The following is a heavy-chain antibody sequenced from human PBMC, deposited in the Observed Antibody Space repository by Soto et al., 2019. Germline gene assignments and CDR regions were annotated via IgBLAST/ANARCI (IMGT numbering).Heavy chain of an antibody. CDR3: ARDRGGITVAANPLGEWFEP. CDR1: GGSISSYY. D-gene: IGHD6-19*01. V-gene: IGHV4-59*08. J-gene: IGHJ5*02. CDR2: MSQGGTT. Sequence: SETLSLTCTVSGGSISSYYWSWIRQPPGKGLEWIGYMSQGGTTTYNPSLKGRATISVDTSKNQLSLKLTSVTAADTAMYYCARDRGGITVAANPLGEWFEPWGPGTLVTVSS.